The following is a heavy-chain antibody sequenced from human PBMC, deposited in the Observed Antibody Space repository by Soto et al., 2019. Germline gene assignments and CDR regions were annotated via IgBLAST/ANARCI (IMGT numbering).Heavy chain of an antibody. CDR3: ARDQVVATIRERNNYYYGMDV. D-gene: IGHD5-12*01. J-gene: IGHJ6*02. CDR1: GFTFSSYD. CDR2: IGTAGDT. Sequence: SGGSLRLSCAASGFTFSSYDMHWVRQATGKGLEWVSAIGTAGDTYYPGSVKGRFTISRENAKNSLYLQMNSLRAGDTAVYYCARDQVVATIRERNNYYYGMDVWGQGTTVTVSS. V-gene: IGHV3-13*01.